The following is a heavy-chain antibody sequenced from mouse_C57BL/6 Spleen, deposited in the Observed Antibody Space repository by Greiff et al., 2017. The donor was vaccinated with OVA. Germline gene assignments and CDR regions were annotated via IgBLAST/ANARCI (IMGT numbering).Heavy chain of an antibody. CDR3: AKNWDGNGYFDV. CDR2: IWRGGST. V-gene: IGHV2-5*01. J-gene: IGHJ1*03. CDR1: GFSLTSYG. D-gene: IGHD2-1*01. Sequence: VQRVESGPGLVQPSQSLSITCTVSGFSLTSYGVHWVRQSPGKGLEWLGVIWRGGSTDYNAAFMSRLSITKDNSKSQVFFKMNSLQADDTAIYYCAKNWDGNGYFDVWGTGTTVTVSS.